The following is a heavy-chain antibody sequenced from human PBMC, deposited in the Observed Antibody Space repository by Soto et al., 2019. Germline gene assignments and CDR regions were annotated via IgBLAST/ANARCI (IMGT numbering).Heavy chain of an antibody. D-gene: IGHD7-27*01. V-gene: IGHV4-30-2*01. CDR1: CGSMSSGTYS. J-gene: IGHJ4*02. Sequence: SETLSLTCAVSCGSMSSGTYSWSWIRQPPGKGLEWIGYIYHSGSTYYNPSLKSRVTISVDRSKNQFSLKMNSVTAADTAVYYCARDRSGHFDYWGQGTLVTVSS. CDR3: ARDRSGHFDY. CDR2: IYHSGST.